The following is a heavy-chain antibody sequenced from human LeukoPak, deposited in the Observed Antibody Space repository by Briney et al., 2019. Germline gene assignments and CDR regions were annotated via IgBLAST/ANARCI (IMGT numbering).Heavy chain of an antibody. V-gene: IGHV3-30*04. J-gene: IGHJ6*02. CDR2: ISYDGSNK. D-gene: IGHD6-13*01. CDR1: GFTFSSYA. Sequence: GRSLRLSCAASGFTFSSYAMHWVRQAPGKGLEWVAVISYDGSNKYYADSVKGRFTISRDNSKNTLYLQMNSLRAEDTAVYYCARGRKSWYSSSWYPKGYGMDVWGQGTTVTVSS. CDR3: ARGRKSWYSSSWYPKGYGMDV.